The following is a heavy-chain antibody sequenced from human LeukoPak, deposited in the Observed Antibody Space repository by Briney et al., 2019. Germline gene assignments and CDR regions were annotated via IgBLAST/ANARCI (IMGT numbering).Heavy chain of an antibody. CDR1: GGSISSYY. V-gene: IGHV4-59*08. CDR2: IYSTGST. J-gene: IGHJ3*02. D-gene: IGHD2-2*03. Sequence: PSETLSLTCTVSGGSISSYYWSWLRQSPGKGLGWIGYIYSTGSTNHNPFLKSRVNISLDTSKNQFSLNLTSVTAADTAFYYCARHGSRMSPFTIWGQGTVVTVSS. CDR3: ARHGSRMSPFTI.